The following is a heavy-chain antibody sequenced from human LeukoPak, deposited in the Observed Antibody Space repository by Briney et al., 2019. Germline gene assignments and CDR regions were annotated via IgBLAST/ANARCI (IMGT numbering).Heavy chain of an antibody. CDR3: ARVGGTVTGYFDY. D-gene: IGHD4-17*01. CDR1: GFTFSSYS. J-gene: IGHJ4*02. V-gene: IGHV3-21*05. CDR2: ISSSSSYI. Sequence: GGSLRLSCAASGFTFSSYSMNWVRQAPGKGLEWVSYISSSSSYIYYADSVKGRFTISRDNAKNSLYLQMNSLRAEDTAVYYCARVGGTVTGYFDYWGQGTLVTVSS.